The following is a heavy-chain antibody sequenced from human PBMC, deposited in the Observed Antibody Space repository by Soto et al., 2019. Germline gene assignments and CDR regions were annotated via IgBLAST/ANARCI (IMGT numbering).Heavy chain of an antibody. CDR1: GFTFEDYV. CDR3: AKDESNGMDV. Sequence: GGSLRLSCVASGFTFEDYVMHWVRQVPGKGLEWVSSISWNSRSIVYADSVEGRFTISRDNAKNLLNLQMNSLRPDDTALYYCAKDESNGMDVWGPGTTVTVSS. CDR2: ISWNSRSI. J-gene: IGHJ6*02. V-gene: IGHV3-9*01.